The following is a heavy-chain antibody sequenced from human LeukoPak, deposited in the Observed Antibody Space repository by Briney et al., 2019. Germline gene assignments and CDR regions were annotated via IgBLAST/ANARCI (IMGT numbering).Heavy chain of an antibody. CDR3: ARDLAYSSGWLWGYDY. CDR1: GFIFSSYW. D-gene: IGHD6-19*01. J-gene: IGHJ4*02. V-gene: IGHV3-74*01. Sequence: GGSLRLSCAASGFIFSSYWMHWVRQAPGKGLVWVSRINSDGSSTSYADSVKGRFTISRDNAKNTLYLQMNSLRAEDTAVYYCARDLAYSSGWLWGYDYWGQGTLVTVSS. CDR2: INSDGSST.